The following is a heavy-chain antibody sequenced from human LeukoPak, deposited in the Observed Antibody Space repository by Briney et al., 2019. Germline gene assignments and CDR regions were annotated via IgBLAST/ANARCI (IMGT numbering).Heavy chain of an antibody. V-gene: IGHV5-51*01. J-gene: IGHJ3*02. CDR3: ARPDDYGGKPAAFDI. CDR2: IYPGDSDT. Sequence: GESLKISCKASGHTFITYWIGWVRQMPGKGLEWMGIIYPGDSDTRYSPSFQGQVTISADKSISTAYLHWSSLKASDTAIYYCARPDDYGGKPAAFDIWGQGTLVTVSS. D-gene: IGHD4-23*01. CDR1: GHTFITYW.